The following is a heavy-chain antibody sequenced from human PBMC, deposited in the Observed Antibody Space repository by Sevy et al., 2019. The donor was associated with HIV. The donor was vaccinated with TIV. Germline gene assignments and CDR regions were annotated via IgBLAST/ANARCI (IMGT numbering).Heavy chain of an antibody. Sequence: ASVKVSCKASGYTFTGYYMHWVRQAPGQGLEWMGWINPNSGGTNYAQKFQGRVTMTRDTSISTAYMELSRLRSDDTAVYYCARDLREPNNIELARVRGVIIEDYWGQGTLVTVSS. CDR1: GYTFTGYY. D-gene: IGHD3-10*01. V-gene: IGHV1-2*02. CDR3: ARDLREPNNIELARVRGVIIEDY. CDR2: INPNSGGT. J-gene: IGHJ4*02.